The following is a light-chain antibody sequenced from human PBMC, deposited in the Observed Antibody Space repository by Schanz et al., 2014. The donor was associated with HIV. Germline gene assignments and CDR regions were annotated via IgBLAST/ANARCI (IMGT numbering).Light chain of an antibody. CDR1: QSIGSN. Sequence: EMVMTQSPATLSASPGERATLSCRASQSIGSNLAWYQQKPGQAPRVLIYGVSTRATGIPSRFSGSGSGTEFSLIISSLQSEDFAVYYCQQYNDWPPRWTFGQGTKVEIK. J-gene: IGKJ1*01. CDR2: GVS. CDR3: QQYNDWPPRWT. V-gene: IGKV3-15*01.